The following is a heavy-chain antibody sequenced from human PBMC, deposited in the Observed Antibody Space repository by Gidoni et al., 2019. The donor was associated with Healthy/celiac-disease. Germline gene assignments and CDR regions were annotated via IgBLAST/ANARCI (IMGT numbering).Heavy chain of an antibody. Sequence: EVQLVESGGGLVKPGGSLRLSGAASGFTFSSYSMNWVRQAPGKGLAWVSSISSSSSYIYYADSVKGRFTISRDNANNSLYLQMNSLRAEDTAVYYCAREALGFGDALDIWGQGTMVTVSS. J-gene: IGHJ3*02. CDR3: AREALGFGDALDI. CDR2: ISSSSSYI. V-gene: IGHV3-21*01. CDR1: GFTFSSYS. D-gene: IGHD3-16*01.